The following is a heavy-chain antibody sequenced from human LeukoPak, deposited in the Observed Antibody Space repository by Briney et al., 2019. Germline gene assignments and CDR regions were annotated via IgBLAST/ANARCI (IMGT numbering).Heavy chain of an antibody. CDR2: ISGSGGST. Sequence: GGSLRLSCAASGFTFSSYGMSWVRQAPGKGLEWVSAISGSGGSTYYADSVKGRFTISRDNSKNTLYLQMNSLRAEDTAVYYCAKAVKYSSGWYDDYYMDVWGKGTTVTVSS. J-gene: IGHJ6*03. V-gene: IGHV3-23*01. D-gene: IGHD6-19*01. CDR1: GFTFSSYG. CDR3: AKAVKYSSGWYDDYYMDV.